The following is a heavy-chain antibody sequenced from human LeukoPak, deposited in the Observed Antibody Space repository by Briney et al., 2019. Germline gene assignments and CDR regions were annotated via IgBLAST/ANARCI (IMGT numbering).Heavy chain of an antibody. CDR1: GFTFSNYA. V-gene: IGHV3-30*18. J-gene: IGHJ5*02. CDR2: ISYDGIDI. D-gene: IGHD4-11*01. Sequence: GGSLRLSCRASGFTFSNYAINWVRQAPGKGLEWVAAISYDGIDIAYADSVRGRFTISRDNSKSTLYLQMSSLRAGDSALYYCAKHLFHYRKYNSDYGVLDTWGQGTLVTVSS. CDR3: AKHLFHYRKYNSDYGVLDT.